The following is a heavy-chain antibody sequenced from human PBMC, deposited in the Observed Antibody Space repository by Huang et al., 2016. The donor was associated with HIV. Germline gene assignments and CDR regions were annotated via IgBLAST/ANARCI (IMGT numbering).Heavy chain of an antibody. CDR2: INVPGTHI. CDR3: VRIGYGENSYGSGYFDP. CDR1: GFTLTTFS. V-gene: IGHV3-21*01. D-gene: IGHD4-17*01. Sequence: EVQLVESGGGLVKPGGSLRLSCAASGFTLTTFSMNWVRQAPGGGLKVVASINVPGTHIYYAESVEGRFTISRDNTRNSLYLQLNSLRAEDTAVYYCVRIGYGENSYGSGYFDPWGQGTLVAVSS. J-gene: IGHJ5*02.